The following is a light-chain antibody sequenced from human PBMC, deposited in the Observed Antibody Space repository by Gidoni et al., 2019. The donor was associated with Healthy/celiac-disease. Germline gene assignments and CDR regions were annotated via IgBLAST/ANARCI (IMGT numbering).Light chain of an antibody. Sequence: EIVMTQSPATLSVSPGERATLSCRASQSVSSNLAWYQQKPGQAPRLLIYGELCLGRAKPEETLVEVRSGPDVQIFTLTISSLQSEDFAVYYCQQYNNWPPYTFGQGTKLEIK. J-gene: IGKJ2*01. CDR2: GEL. CDR1: QSVSSN. CDR3: QQYNNWPPYT. V-gene: IGKV3-15*01.